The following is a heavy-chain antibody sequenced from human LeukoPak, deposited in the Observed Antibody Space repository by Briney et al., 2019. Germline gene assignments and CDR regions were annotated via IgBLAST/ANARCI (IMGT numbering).Heavy chain of an antibody. CDR2: IWYDGSNK. D-gene: IGHD2-2*01. CDR1: GFTFSSYG. J-gene: IGHJ4*02. Sequence: GGSLRLSCAASGFTFSSYGMHWVRQAPGKGLEWVAVIWYDGSNKYYADSVKGRFTISRDNSKNALYLQMNSLRAEDTAVYYCAREGGYCSSTSCPFDYWGQGTLVTVSS. V-gene: IGHV3-33*01. CDR3: AREGGYCSSTSCPFDY.